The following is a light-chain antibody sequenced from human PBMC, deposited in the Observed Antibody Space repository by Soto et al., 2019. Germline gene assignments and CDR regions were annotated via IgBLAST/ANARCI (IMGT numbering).Light chain of an antibody. CDR2: GAS. CDR1: QTIGSH. J-gene: IGKJ4*01. Sequence: IQVTQSPSSLSASVGDRVTFTCRATQTIGSHLNWYQQKPGTAPKLLIYGASNLHGGVPSRFSGFGSGTEFSLTISSLRPEDFATYYCLQTHSLPVAFGGGTKV. CDR3: LQTHSLPVA. V-gene: IGKV1-39*01.